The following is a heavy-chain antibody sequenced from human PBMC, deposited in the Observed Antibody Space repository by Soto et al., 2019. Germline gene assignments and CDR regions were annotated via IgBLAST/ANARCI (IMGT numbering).Heavy chain of an antibody. D-gene: IGHD1-26*01. J-gene: IGHJ6*02. CDR2: VYSTGGA. Sequence: QLQLHESGPGLVKPSETLSLTCNVSGASIGRFYWSWIRQSAGKGLEWIGRVYSTGGATYNPALKGRVTISLDRSNNSVSLEMTSVTAADTAVYFCARDLSGTGLDIWGRGTRVSVSS. V-gene: IGHV4-4*07. CDR1: GASIGRFY. CDR3: ARDLSGTGLDI.